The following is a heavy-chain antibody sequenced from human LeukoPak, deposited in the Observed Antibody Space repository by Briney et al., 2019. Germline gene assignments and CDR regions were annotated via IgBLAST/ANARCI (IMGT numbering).Heavy chain of an antibody. CDR1: GFTFSNNW. J-gene: IGHJ5*02. D-gene: IGHD6-19*01. CDR3: AKDSRSSGWYNWFDP. Sequence: GSLRLSCAASGFTFSNNWMYWVRQGPGKGLVWVSRINSEGSSTRYADSVKGRFTISRDNSKNTLYLQMNRLRAEDTAIYYCAKDSRSSGWYNWFDPWGQGTLVTVSS. V-gene: IGHV3-74*01. CDR2: INSEGSST.